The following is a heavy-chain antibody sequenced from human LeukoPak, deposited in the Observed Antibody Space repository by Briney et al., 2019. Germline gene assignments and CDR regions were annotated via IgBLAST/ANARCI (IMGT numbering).Heavy chain of an antibody. CDR2: IFNSGTST. Sequence: GGSLRLSCAASGFTFSTYAMTWVRQAPGKGLEWVSVIFNSGTSTYYADSVKGRFTTSRDNSKNTLHLQMSSLRAEDTAVYYCAKDMYGDFGGVDYWGQGTLVTVSS. V-gene: IGHV3-23*01. D-gene: IGHD4-17*01. J-gene: IGHJ4*02. CDR3: AKDMYGDFGGVDY. CDR1: GFTFSTYA.